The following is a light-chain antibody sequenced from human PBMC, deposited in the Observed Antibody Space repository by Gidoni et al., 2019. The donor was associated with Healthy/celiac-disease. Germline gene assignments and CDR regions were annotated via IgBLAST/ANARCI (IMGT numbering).Light chain of an antibody. CDR1: SSNIGSNT. CDR2: SNT. V-gene: IGLV1-44*01. CDR3: AAWDDSLNGSVV. Sequence: QSVLTQPPSASGTPGQRVTISCSGSSSNIGSNTVNWYPQLPGTAPNLLNYSNTQRPSGVPDRFSGSKSGTSASLAISGLQAEDEADYYCAAWDDSLNGSVVFGGGTKLTVL. J-gene: IGLJ2*01.